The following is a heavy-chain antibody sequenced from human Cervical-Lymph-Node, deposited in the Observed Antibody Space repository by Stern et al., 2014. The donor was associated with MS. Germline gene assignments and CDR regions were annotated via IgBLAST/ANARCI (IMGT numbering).Heavy chain of an antibody. CDR2: INPDGSST. V-gene: IGHV3-74*01. CDR1: GFTFSSYW. J-gene: IGHJ6*02. D-gene: IGHD2-21*01. Sequence: EVQLVGSGGGLVQPGGSLRLSCAASGFTFSSYWIHWVRQAPGKRLVWVSRINPDGSSTTYADSVRGRFTISRDNANKMVYLQMSSLRAEDTAVYYCAAAADCGAGRCYPYYYNGMDVWGQGATVTVSS. CDR3: AAAADCGAGRCYPYYYNGMDV.